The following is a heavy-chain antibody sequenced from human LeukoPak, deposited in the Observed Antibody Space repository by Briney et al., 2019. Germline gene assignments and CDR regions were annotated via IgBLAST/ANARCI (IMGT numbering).Heavy chain of an antibody. D-gene: IGHD3-3*01. CDR1: GYTFTSYD. CDR2: MNPNSGNT. CDR3: ARGLDPLAKDY. J-gene: IGHJ4*02. V-gene: IGHV1-8*01. Sequence: ASVKVSFKASGYTFTSYDINWVRQATGQGLEWMGWMNPNSGNTGYAQKFQGRDTMTRNTSISTAYMELSSLRSEDTAVYYCARGLDPLAKDYWGQGTLVTVSS.